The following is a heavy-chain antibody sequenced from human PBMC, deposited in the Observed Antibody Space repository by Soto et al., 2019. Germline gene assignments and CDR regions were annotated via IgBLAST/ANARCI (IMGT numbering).Heavy chain of an antibody. CDR1: GFTFSSYA. D-gene: IGHD3-9*01. V-gene: IGHV3-23*01. Sequence: PGGSLRLSCAASGFTFSSYAMSWVRQAPGKGLEWVSAISGSGGSTYYADSVKGRFTISRDNSKNTLYLQMNSLRAEDTAVHYCAKLKLGDILTGYPRNFDYWGQGTLVTVSS. J-gene: IGHJ4*02. CDR3: AKLKLGDILTGYPRNFDY. CDR2: ISGSGGST.